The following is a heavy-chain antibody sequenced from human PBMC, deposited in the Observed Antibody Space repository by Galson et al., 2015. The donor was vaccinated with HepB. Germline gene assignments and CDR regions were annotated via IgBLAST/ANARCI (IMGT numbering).Heavy chain of an antibody. CDR1: DDYG. J-gene: IGHJ4*02. V-gene: IGHV3-9*01. CDR2: VDWNGESI. Sequence: DDYGMHWVRHVPGKGLEWVSGVDWNGESIGYADSVQGRFTISRDNAKNSLYLQMNSLRAEDTALYYCAKDSGGSSYYFDYWGQGTLVTVSS. D-gene: IGHD6-6*01. CDR3: AKDSGGSSYYFDY.